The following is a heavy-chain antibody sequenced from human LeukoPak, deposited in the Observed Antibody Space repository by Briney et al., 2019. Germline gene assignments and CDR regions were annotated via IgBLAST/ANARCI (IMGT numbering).Heavy chain of an antibody. V-gene: IGHV7-4-1*02. J-gene: IGHJ6*03. CDR3: ARAPGIAEPDGYFMDV. CDR1: GYTFTSYA. Sequence: ASVKVSCKASGYTFTSYAMNWVRQAPGQGLEWMGWINANTGNPTYAQGFTGRFLFSLDTSVSTAYLEISSLQAEDTAVYYCARAPGIAEPDGYFMDVWGKGTTVTVSS. CDR2: INANTGNP. D-gene: IGHD6-13*01.